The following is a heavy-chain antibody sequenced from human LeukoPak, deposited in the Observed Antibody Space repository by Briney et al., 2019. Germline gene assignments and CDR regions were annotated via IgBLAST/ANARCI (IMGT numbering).Heavy chain of an antibody. V-gene: IGHV3-7*01. D-gene: IGHD7-27*01. CDR3: AKAGWGSVDN. J-gene: IGHJ4*02. CDR2: MNQEGSEK. CDR1: GFTFNRHW. Sequence: PGGSLRLSCAASGFTFNRHWMSWVRQAPGKGLEWVANMNQEGSEKYYVDSVKGRFTISRDNTKNSLYLQMDSLKGEDTAVYYCAKAGWGSVDNWGQGTLVTVSS.